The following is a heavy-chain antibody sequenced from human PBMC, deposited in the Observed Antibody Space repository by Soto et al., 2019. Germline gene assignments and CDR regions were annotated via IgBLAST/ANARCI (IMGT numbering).Heavy chain of an antibody. CDR1: GGSISSSNW. CDR2: IYHSGST. Sequence: SETLSLTCAVPGGSISSSNWWSWVRQPPGKGLEWIGEIYHSGSTNYNPSLKSRVTISVDKSKNQFSLKLSSVTAADTAVYYCASLSEGRSGWYYYSGMDVWGQGTTVTVSS. CDR3: ASLSEGRSGWYYYSGMDV. D-gene: IGHD3-10*01. V-gene: IGHV4-4*02. J-gene: IGHJ6*02.